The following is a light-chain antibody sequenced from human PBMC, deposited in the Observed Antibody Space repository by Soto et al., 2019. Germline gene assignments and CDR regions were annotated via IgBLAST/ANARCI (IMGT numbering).Light chain of an antibody. CDR1: TSNIAIND. V-gene: IGLV1-47*01. CDR3: ATWDNSLSGLV. CDR2: RND. Sequence: QSVLTQPPSASGTPGQRVTISCSGSTSNIAINDVYWYQQLPGAAPKVLFYRNDRRPSGVPDRFSASKSDTSASLAISGLRSDDEADYYCATWDNSLSGLVFGGGTKLTVL. J-gene: IGLJ3*02.